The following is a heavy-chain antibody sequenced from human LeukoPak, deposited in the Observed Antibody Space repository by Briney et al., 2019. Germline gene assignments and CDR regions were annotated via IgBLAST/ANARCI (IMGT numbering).Heavy chain of an antibody. J-gene: IGHJ4*02. Sequence: GGSLRLSCAASGFTVSSNYMSWVRQAPGKGLEWVAVIYSGGSTYYADSVKGRFSISRDKSKNTLYLQMNSLRAEDTAVYYCAIRKSGNAIDYWGQGTLVTVSS. CDR2: IYSGGST. CDR3: AIRKSGNAIDY. V-gene: IGHV3-66*01. D-gene: IGHD5-12*01. CDR1: GFTVSSNY.